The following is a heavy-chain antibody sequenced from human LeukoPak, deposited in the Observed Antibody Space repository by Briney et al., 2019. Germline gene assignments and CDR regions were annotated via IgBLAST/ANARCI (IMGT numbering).Heavy chain of an antibody. CDR1: GFTFSSYG. D-gene: IGHD6-19*01. J-gene: IGHJ4*02. Sequence: GSLRLSCAASGFTFSSYGMHWVRQAPGKGLEWVAVISYDGSNKYYADSVKGRFTISRDNSKNTLYLQMNSLRAEDTAVYYCAKDHSSGCPGGYWGQGTLVTVSS. V-gene: IGHV3-30*18. CDR3: AKDHSSGCPGGY. CDR2: ISYDGSNK.